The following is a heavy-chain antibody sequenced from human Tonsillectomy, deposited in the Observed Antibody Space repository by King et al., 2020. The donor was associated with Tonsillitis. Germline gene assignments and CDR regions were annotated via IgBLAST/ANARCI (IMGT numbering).Heavy chain of an antibody. Sequence: VQLVESGGGVVQPGRSLRLSCAASGFTFSVYGMHWVRQAPGKGLEWVALISYDGSNKDYADSVKGRFTISRDNSRNTLFLQMKSLRADDTAVYYCAKDRVENSGYDFNHGYYGVDVWGQGTTVTVSS. V-gene: IGHV3-30*18. CDR2: ISYDGSNK. J-gene: IGHJ6*02. CDR3: AKDRVENSGYDFNHGYYGVDV. CDR1: GFTFSVYG. D-gene: IGHD5-12*01.